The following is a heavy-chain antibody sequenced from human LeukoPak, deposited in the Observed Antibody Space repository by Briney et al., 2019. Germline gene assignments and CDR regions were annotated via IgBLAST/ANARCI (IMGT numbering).Heavy chain of an antibody. J-gene: IGHJ3*02. CDR1: GGSIINSNFY. V-gene: IGHV4-39*07. CDR2: LCSGSLCSSGSP. D-gene: IGHD3-22*01. Sequence: SETLSLTCTVSGGSIINSNFYWAWIRQPPGKGLEWIGSLCSGSLCSSGSPYYSPSLKSRVTISLDTSRNQFSLSLRSLTAADTAVYYCARAYASNWDGGAFEIWGQGTLVTVSS. CDR3: ARAYASNWDGGAFEI.